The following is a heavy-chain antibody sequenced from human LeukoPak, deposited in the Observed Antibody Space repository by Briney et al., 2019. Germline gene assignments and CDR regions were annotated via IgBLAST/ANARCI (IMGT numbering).Heavy chain of an antibody. CDR1: GFTVSSYE. V-gene: IGHV3-30-3*01. D-gene: IGHD3-10*01. Sequence: GGSLRLSCAASGFTVSSYEMNWVRQAPGKGLEWVAVISYDGSNKYYADSVKGRFTISRDNSKNTLYLQMNSLRAEDTAVYYCARTYASGTYFDYWGQGTLVTVSS. J-gene: IGHJ4*02. CDR3: ARTYASGTYFDY. CDR2: ISYDGSNK.